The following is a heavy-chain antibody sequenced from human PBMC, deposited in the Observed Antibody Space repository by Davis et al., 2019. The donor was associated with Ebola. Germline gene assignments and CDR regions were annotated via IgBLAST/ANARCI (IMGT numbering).Heavy chain of an antibody. D-gene: IGHD6-6*01. CDR3: ARAYSSSTNWFDP. CDR1: GFTFSSYS. J-gene: IGHJ5*02. V-gene: IGHV3-21*05. CDR2: ISSSSSYT. Sequence: GESLKISCAASGFTFSSYSMSWIRQAPGKGLEWVSYISSSSSYTNYADSVKGRFTISRDNAKNSLYLQMNSLRAEDTAVYYCARAYSSSTNWFDPWGQGTLVTVSS.